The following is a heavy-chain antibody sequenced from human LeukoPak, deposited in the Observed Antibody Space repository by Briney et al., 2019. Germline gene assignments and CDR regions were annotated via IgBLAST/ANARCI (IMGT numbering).Heavy chain of an antibody. D-gene: IGHD6-19*01. CDR1: VFTFCIYI. CDR3: AREWLVRGYYFDY. J-gene: IGHJ4*02. CDR2: IKQDGSEK. V-gene: IGHV3-7*01. Sequence: GGSLRLSCAAPVFTFCIYILSWVRQAPGEGLGWVANIKQDGSEKYYVDSVKGRFTISRDNAKNSLYLQMNSLRAEDTAVYYCAREWLVRGYYFDYWGQGTLVTVSS.